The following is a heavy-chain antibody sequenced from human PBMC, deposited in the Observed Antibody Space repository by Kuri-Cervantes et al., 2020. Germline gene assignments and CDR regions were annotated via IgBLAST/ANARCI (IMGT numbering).Heavy chain of an antibody. J-gene: IGHJ4*01. V-gene: IGHV3-30*03. CDR1: GFTFSSYG. D-gene: IGHD3-9*01. CDR2: ISYDGSNK. Sequence: GESLKISCAASGFTFSSYGMHWVRQAPGKGLEWVAVISYDGSNKYYADSVKGRFTISRDNSKNTLYLQMNSLRAKDTAVYYCARDQGYYDILTAYSPDHAPDYWGQGTPVTVSS. CDR3: ARDQGYYDILTAYSPDHAPDY.